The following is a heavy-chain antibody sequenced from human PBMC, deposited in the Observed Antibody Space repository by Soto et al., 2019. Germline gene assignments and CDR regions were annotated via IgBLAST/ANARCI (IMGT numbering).Heavy chain of an antibody. CDR2: ISSSSSYI. D-gene: IGHD2-2*01. V-gene: IGHV3-21*01. Sequence: GGSLRLSCAASGFTFSSYSMNWVRQAPGKGLEWVSSISSSSSYIYYADSVKGRFTISRDNAKNSLYLQMNSLRAEDMAVYYCARDAAFCSSTSCYVAFYYAMDVWGQGTTVTVSS. J-gene: IGHJ6*02. CDR1: GFTFSSYS. CDR3: ARDAAFCSSTSCYVAFYYAMDV.